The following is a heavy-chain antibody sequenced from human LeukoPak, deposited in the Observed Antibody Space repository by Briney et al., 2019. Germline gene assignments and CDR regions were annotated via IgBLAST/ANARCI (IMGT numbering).Heavy chain of an antibody. J-gene: IGHJ4*02. CDR1: GFTSSNYG. V-gene: IGHV3-30*18. Sequence: PGRSLRLSCAASGFTSSNYGMHWVRQAPGKGLEWVAVIWSGGTDKYYADSVKGRFTVSRDNSKNTLYLQMNSLRAEDTAVYYCGKRLTSWELEYWGQGTLVTVSS. CDR3: GKRLTSWELEY. D-gene: IGHD1-26*01. CDR2: IWSGGTDK.